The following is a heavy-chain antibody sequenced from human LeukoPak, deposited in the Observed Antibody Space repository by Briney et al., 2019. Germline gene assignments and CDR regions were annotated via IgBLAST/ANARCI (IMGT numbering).Heavy chain of an antibody. D-gene: IGHD2-2*02. V-gene: IGHV4-39*07. Sequence: TSETLSLTCTVSGGSISFGGYYWSWIRQLPGKGLEWIGSIYHSGTSYYNPSLKSRVTTSVDTSKNQFSLKLSSVTAADTALYYCARLIPTHFDYWGQGALVTVSS. CDR2: IYHSGTS. CDR3: ARLIPTHFDY. J-gene: IGHJ4*02. CDR1: GGSISFGGYY.